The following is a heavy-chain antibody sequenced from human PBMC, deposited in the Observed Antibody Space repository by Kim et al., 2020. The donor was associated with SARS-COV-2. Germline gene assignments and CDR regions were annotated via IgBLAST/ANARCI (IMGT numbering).Heavy chain of an antibody. CDR2: INHSGST. CDR3: ARVWCSSTSERYYYYGMDV. CDR1: GGSFSGYY. V-gene: IGHV4-34*01. J-gene: IGHJ6*02. Sequence: SETLSLTCAVYGGSFSGYYWSWIRQPPGKGLEWIGEINHSGSTNYNPSLKSRVTISVDTSKNQFSLKLSSVTAADTAVYYCARVWCSSTSERYYYYGMDVWGQGTTVTVSS. D-gene: IGHD2-2*01.